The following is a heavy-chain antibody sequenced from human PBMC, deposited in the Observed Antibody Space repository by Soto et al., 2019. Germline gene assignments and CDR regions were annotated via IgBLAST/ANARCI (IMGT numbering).Heavy chain of an antibody. CDR1: SGSISSSNW. D-gene: IGHD3-22*01. J-gene: IGHJ4*02. CDR3: ARAARGSGYYLFPDY. Sequence: LRKTLSLTCAVSSGSISSSNWWSWVRQPPGKGLEWIGEINHSGSTNYNPSLKSRVTISVDKSKNQFSLKLSSVTVADTAVYYCARAARGSGYYLFPDYWGQGTLVTVSS. V-gene: IGHV4-4*03. CDR2: INHSGST.